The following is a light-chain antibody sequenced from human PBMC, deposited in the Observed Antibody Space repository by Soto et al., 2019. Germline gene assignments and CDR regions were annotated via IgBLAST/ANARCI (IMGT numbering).Light chain of an antibody. J-gene: IGLJ3*02. V-gene: IGLV4-69*01. Sequence: QPVLTQSPSASASLGASVKLTCTLSSGHSSYNIAWYQQQSEKGPRYLMKLNSDGSHTKGDGIPDRFSGSSSGAERYLTISSLQSEDEADYYCQTWDTGIRVFGGGTQLTVL. CDR3: QTWDTGIRV. CDR1: SGHSSYN. CDR2: LNSDGSH.